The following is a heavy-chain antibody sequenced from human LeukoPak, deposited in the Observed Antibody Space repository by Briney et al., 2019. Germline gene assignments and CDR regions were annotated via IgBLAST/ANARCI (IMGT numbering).Heavy chain of an antibody. CDR2: ISWNSGSI. V-gene: IGHV3-9*01. CDR3: AKGELVQSPFDY. CDR1: GFTFDDYA. J-gene: IGHJ4*02. Sequence: GGSLRLSCAASGFTFDDYAMHWVRQAPGKGLEWVSGISWNSGSIGYADSVKGRFTISRDNSRNTVSLQMNSLRAEDTALYYCAKGELVQSPFDYWGQGTLVTVSS.